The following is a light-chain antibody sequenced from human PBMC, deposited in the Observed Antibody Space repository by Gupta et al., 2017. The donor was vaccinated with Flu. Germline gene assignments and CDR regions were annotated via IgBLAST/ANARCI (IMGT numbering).Light chain of an antibody. V-gene: IGKV1-5*03. CDR1: QSISSY. CDR2: QAS. CDR3: QQYDSYSGT. J-gene: IGKJ1*01. Sequence: DIPMTQSPSTLSASVGDRVPIPCRASQSISSYLAWYQQKPGKAPKLLIYQASTLESGVTSRFSGSGSGTEFTLTISSLQPDDFATDYCQQYDSYSGTFGQGTKVEIK.